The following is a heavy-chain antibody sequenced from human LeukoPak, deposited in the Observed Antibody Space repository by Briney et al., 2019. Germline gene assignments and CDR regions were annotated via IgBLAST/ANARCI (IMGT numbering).Heavy chain of an antibody. CDR3: AKDSGYCSSTSCYISPDAFDI. J-gene: IGHJ3*02. V-gene: IGHV3-23*01. CDR2: ISGSGGST. CDR1: GFTFSSYA. D-gene: IGHD2-2*02. Sequence: GGSLRLSCAASGFTFSSYAMSWVRQAPGKGLEWVSAISGSGGSTYYADSVKGRFTISRDNSKNTLYLQMNSLRAEDTAVYYCAKDSGYCSSTSCYISPDAFDIWGQGTMVTVSS.